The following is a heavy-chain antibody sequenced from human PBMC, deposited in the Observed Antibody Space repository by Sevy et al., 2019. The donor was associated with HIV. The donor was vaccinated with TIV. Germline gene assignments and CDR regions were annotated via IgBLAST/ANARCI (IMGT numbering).Heavy chain of an antibody. CDR3: ARDREAAGTVDY. J-gene: IGHJ4*02. CDR1: GYTFTKYG. Sequence: ASVKVSCKASGYTFTKYGITWVRQAPGQGLEGMGWISAYNGNTKYAQKFQGRVTVTTDTSTSTAYMELRSLSSDDTAVYYWARDREAAGTVDYWGQGTLVTVSS. V-gene: IGHV1-18*01. CDR2: ISAYNGNT. D-gene: IGHD6-13*01.